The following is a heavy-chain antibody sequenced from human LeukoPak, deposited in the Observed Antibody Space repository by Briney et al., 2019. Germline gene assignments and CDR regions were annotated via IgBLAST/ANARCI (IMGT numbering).Heavy chain of an antibody. D-gene: IGHD3-22*01. CDR3: ARDKKHSYYDSSGLDY. CDR2: INHSGNA. CDR1: GGSFSGYY. Sequence: RTSETLSLTCAVSGGSFSGYYWTWIRQPPGKGLEWIGEINHSGNANYNPSLKSRVTISLDMSENHFSLKLTSVTAADTAVYYCARDKKHSYYDSSGLDYWGQGTLVTVSS. V-gene: IGHV4-34*01. J-gene: IGHJ4*02.